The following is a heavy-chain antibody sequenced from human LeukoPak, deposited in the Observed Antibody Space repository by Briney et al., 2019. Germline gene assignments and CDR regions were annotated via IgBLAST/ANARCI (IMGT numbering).Heavy chain of an antibody. CDR2: ISYDGSNK. Sequence: PGGSLRLSCAASGFXFSSYAIHWVRQAPGKGLEWVAVISYDGSNKYYADSVKGRFTIFRDNSKNTLYLQMNSLRAEDTAVYYCARDQDGSGSYYRSGHHYWGQGTLVTVSS. V-gene: IGHV3-30-3*01. D-gene: IGHD3-10*01. CDR1: GFXFSSYA. CDR3: ARDQDGSGSYYRSGHHY. J-gene: IGHJ4*02.